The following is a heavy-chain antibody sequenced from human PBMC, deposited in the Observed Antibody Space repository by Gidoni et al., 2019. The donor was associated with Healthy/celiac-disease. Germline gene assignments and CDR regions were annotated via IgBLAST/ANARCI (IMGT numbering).Heavy chain of an antibody. CDR2: INPSGGST. Sequence: QVQLVQSGAEVKKPGASVTVSCKASGYHFNSYYMHWVRQAPGQGLEWNGIINPSGGSTSYAKKLQGRVTMTRDTSTSTVYMELSSMRSEDTAVYYCARNRFSGVPTGNWFDPWGQGTLVTVSS. J-gene: IGHJ5*02. CDR1: GYHFNSYY. D-gene: IGHD5-12*01. V-gene: IGHV1-46*02. CDR3: ARNRFSGVPTGNWFDP.